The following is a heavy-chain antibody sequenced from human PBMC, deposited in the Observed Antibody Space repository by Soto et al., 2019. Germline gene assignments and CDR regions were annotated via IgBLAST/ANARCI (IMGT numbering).Heavy chain of an antibody. V-gene: IGHV3-23*01. CDR3: AKDLDALSSGWYFDY. J-gene: IGHJ4*02. CDR1: GFIFSNFA. CDR2: IGSSDGST. Sequence: TGGSLRLSCAVSGFIFSNFAMTWVRQAPGKGLEWVSAIGSSDGSTYYTDSVKGRFTISRDNSKNTLFLQMNSLRAEDTAVYYCAKDLDALSSGWYFDYWGQGTLVTVST. D-gene: IGHD6-19*01.